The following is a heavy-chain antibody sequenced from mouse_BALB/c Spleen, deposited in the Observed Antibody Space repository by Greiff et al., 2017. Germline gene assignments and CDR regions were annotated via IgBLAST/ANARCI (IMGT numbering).Heavy chain of an antibody. J-gene: IGHJ4*01. CDR1: GYTFTSYY. Sequence: VQLQQSGAELVKPGASVKLSCKASGYTFTSYYMDWVKQRPGQGLEWIGEINPSNGGTKFNEKFKNKATLTVYKSSSTAYMQLSSLTSVDSAVYYCSRFMDYGGYYAVDCWGRGTSVTVAA. V-gene: IGHV1S81*02. D-gene: IGHD1-1*01. CDR2: INPSNGGT. CDR3: SRFMDYGGYYAVDC.